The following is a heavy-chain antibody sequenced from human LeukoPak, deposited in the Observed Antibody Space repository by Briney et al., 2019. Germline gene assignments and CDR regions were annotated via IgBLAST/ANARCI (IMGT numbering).Heavy chain of an antibody. CDR3: ARASINWNYVGDAFDI. J-gene: IGHJ3*02. CDR1: GGSISSGDYY. CDR2: IYYSGST. V-gene: IGHV4-30-4*01. D-gene: IGHD1-7*01. Sequence: SETPSLTCTVSGGSISSGDYYWSWIRQPPGKGLEWIGYIYYSGSTYYNPSLKSRVTISVDTSKNQFSLKLSSVTAADTAVYYCARASINWNYVGDAFDIWGQGTMVTVSS.